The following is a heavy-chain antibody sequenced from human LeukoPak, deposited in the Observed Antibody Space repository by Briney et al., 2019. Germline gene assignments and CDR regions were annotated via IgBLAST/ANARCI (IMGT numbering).Heavy chain of an antibody. CDR1: GGSISSGSYY. CDR3: ARCMQVRGWFDP. CDR2: IYTSGST. Sequence: SETLSLTCTVSGGSISSGSYYWSWIRQPAGKGLEWIGRIYTSGSTNYNPSLKSRVTISVDTSKNQFSLKLSSVTAADTAVYYCARCMQVRGWFDPWGQGTLVTVSS. V-gene: IGHV4-61*02. J-gene: IGHJ5*02. D-gene: IGHD2-8*01.